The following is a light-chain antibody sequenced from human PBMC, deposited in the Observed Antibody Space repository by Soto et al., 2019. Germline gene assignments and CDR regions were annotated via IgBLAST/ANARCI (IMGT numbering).Light chain of an antibody. CDR3: QQYNSRSPFT. CDR2: AAS. CDR1: QSISSY. V-gene: IGKV1-39*01. Sequence: DIQMTQSPSSLSASVGDRVTITCRASQSISSYLNWYQQKPGKAPKLLIYAASSLQSGVPSRFSGSGSGTEFTLTISSLQPDDFATYYCQQYNSRSPFTFGPGTKVDIK. J-gene: IGKJ3*01.